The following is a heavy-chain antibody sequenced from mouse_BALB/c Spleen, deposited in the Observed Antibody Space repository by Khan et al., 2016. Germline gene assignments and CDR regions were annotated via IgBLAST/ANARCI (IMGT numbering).Heavy chain of an antibody. CDR2: INSNGGST. J-gene: IGHJ2*01. CDR3: ARMSITIN. V-gene: IGHV5-6-3*01. D-gene: IGHD1-3*01. CDR1: GFTFSSYG. Sequence: EVELVESGGGLVQPGGSLKLSCAASGFTFSSYGMSWVRQTPDKRLELVATINSNGGSTYYPDSVKGRFTISRDNAKNTLYLQMSSLKSEDRTMYCCARMSITINWGQGTTLTVSS.